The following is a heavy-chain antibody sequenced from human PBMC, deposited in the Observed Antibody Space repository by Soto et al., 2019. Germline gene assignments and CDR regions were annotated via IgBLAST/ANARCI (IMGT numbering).Heavy chain of an antibody. D-gene: IGHD1-1*01. Sequence: SVKVSCKASGDTSGSFTVSWLRQAPGQGLEWMGGIVPFFGTTNYPQKFRDRVTITADESTNTAYMELTSLTSGDTAVYYCARGALTTQTYYYGMDVWGQGTTVTVSS. V-gene: IGHV1-69*13. CDR2: IVPFFGTT. CDR1: GDTSGSFT. CDR3: ARGALTTQTYYYGMDV. J-gene: IGHJ6*02.